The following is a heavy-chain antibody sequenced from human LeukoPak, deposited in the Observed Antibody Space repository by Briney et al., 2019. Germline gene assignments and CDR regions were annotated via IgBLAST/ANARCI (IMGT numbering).Heavy chain of an antibody. CDR1: GFTFSSYE. CDR3: VRDPEDYFDY. J-gene: IGHJ4*02. V-gene: IGHV3-48*03. Sequence: GGSLRLSCAASGFTFSSYEMNWVRQAPGKGLEWVSYISSSSNTIYYAESVKGRFTISRDNAKNSLYLQMSSLRAEDTAVYYCVRDPEDYFDYWGQGTLVTVSS. CDR2: ISSSSNTI.